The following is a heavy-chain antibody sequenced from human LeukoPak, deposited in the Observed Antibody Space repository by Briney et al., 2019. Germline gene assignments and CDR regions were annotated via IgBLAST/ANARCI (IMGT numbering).Heavy chain of an antibody. CDR3: ARGLSTVNDALDI. V-gene: IGHV3-23*01. Sequence: PGGSLRLSCAASGFPFDYYATNWVRQAPGKGLEWVSATGASGHSTYYADSVKGRFTISRDNSKTTLYLQMNSLRAEDTAVYYCARGLSTVNDALDIWGQGTMVTVSS. CDR1: GFPFDYYA. CDR2: TGASGHST. J-gene: IGHJ3*02. D-gene: IGHD2-2*01.